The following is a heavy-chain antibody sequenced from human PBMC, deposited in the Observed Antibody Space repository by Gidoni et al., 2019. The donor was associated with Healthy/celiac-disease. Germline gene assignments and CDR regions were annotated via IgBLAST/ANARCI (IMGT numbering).Heavy chain of an antibody. Sequence: QVQLQESGPGLVKPSKTLSLTCTVSGGSISSYYWCWIRQPPGKGLEWIGYIYYSGSTNYNPSLKSRVTISVDTSKNQFSLKLSSVTAADTAVYYCARDTGYCSGGSCYNWFDPWGQGTLVTVSS. V-gene: IGHV4-59*01. CDR3: ARDTGYCSGGSCYNWFDP. D-gene: IGHD2-15*01. J-gene: IGHJ5*02. CDR2: IYYSGST. CDR1: GGSISSYY.